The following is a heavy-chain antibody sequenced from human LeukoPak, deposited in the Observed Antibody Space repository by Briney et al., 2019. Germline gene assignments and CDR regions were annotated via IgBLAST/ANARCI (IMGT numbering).Heavy chain of an antibody. Sequence: GGSLRLSCAASGFTFSNYAMSWVRQAPGKGLEWVSSLNGRGDGPYYADSVKGRFTISRDNAKNSLYLQMNSLRAEDTAVYYCARDLIVGATPYYWGQGTLVTVSS. CDR1: GFTFSNYA. CDR3: ARDLIVGATPYY. V-gene: IGHV3-23*01. CDR2: LNGRGDGP. J-gene: IGHJ4*02. D-gene: IGHD1-26*01.